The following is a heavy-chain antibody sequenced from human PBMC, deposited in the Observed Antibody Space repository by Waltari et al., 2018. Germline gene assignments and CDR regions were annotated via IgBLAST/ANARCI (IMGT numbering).Heavy chain of an antibody. CDR3: AKANGFGGATESDY. CDR2: ISWNSGSI. V-gene: IGHV3-9*01. J-gene: IGHJ4*02. Sequence: EVQLVESGGGLVQPVRSLRLSCAASGFTFVDYAMHWVRQAPGKGLEWVSGISWNSGSIGYADSVKGRFTISRDNAKNSLFLQMNSLRAEDTAVYYCAKANGFGGATESDYWGQGTLVTVSS. D-gene: IGHD3-16*01. CDR1: GFTFVDYA.